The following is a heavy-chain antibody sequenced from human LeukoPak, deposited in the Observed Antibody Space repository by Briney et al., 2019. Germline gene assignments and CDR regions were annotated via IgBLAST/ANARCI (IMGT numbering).Heavy chain of an antibody. V-gene: IGHV1-69*01. CDR3: ARDHRGYCSGTSCYAPYYYYYGMDV. CDR1: GGTFSSYA. D-gene: IGHD2-2*01. J-gene: IGHJ6*02. Sequence: SVKVSCKASGGTFSSYAISWVRQAPGQGLEWMGGIIPIFGTANYAQKFQGRVTITADESTSTAYMELSSLRSEDTAVYYCARDHRGYCSGTSCYAPYYYYYGMDVWGQGTTVTVSS. CDR2: IIPIFGTA.